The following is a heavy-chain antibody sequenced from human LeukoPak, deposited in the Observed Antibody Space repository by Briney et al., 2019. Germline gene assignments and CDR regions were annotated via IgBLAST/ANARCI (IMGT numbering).Heavy chain of an antibody. Sequence: GASVKVSCKASGYTFTGYYMHWVRQAPGQGLEWMGWINPNSGGTNSAQKFQGRVTMTRYTYISPAHMDLSRLRSDDTAVYYCARIPSRYITMVRGTQRDYWGQGTLVTVSS. CDR3: ARIPSRYITMVRGTQRDY. J-gene: IGHJ4*02. CDR2: INPNSGGT. CDR1: GYTFTGYY. V-gene: IGHV1-2*02. D-gene: IGHD3-10*01.